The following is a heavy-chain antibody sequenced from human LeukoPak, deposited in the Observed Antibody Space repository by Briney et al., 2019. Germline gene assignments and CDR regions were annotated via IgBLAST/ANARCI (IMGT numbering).Heavy chain of an antibody. J-gene: IGHJ4*02. CDR2: ISAYNGNT. Sequence: ASVKVSCKASGYTFTSYGISWVRQAPGQGLEWMGWISAYNGNTNYTQKLQGRVTMTTDTSTSTAYMELRSLRSDDTAVYYCARDPPVTLYSRTDDYRGQGTLVTVSS. V-gene: IGHV1-18*01. D-gene: IGHD6-13*01. CDR3: ARDPPVTLYSRTDDY. CDR1: GYTFTSYG.